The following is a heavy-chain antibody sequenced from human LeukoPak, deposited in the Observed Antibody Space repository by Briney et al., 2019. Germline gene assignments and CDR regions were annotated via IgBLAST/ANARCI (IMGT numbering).Heavy chain of an antibody. CDR1: GYTFTSYD. CDR3: ARGQYSSSWWDNWFDP. J-gene: IGHJ5*02. CDR2: MNPNSGNT. D-gene: IGHD6-13*01. V-gene: IGHV1-8*01. Sequence: GASVKVSCKASGYTFTSYDINWVRQATGQGLEWMGWMNPNSGNTGYAQKFQGRVTMTRNTSISTAYMELSSLRSEDTAVYYCARGQYSSSWWDNWFDPWGQGTLVTVSS.